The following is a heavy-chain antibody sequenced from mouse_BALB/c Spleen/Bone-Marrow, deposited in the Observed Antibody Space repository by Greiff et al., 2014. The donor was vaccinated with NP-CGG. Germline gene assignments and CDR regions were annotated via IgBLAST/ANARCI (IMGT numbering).Heavy chain of an antibody. CDR2: ISCYNGAT. Sequence: LVKTGASVKISCKASGYSFTGYYMHWVKQSHGKSLEWIGYISCYNGATSHNQKFKGKATFTVDTPSSTAYMQFNSLTSEDSADYYCARGDTTATHWYFDVWGAGTTVTVSS. D-gene: IGHD1-2*01. CDR1: GYSFTGYY. CDR3: ARGDTTATHWYFDV. V-gene: IGHV1S34*01. J-gene: IGHJ1*01.